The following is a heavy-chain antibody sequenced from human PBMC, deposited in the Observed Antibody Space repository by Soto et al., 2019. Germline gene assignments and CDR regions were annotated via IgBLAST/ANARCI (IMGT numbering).Heavy chain of an antibody. CDR3: ASDPGYSSSWYDAFDI. Sequence: QVQLVQSGAEVKKPGASVKVSCKASGYTFTSYGISWVRQAPGQGLEWMVWISAYNGNTNYAQKLQGRVTMTTDTSTSTAYMELRSVRSDDTAVYYCASDPGYSSSWYDAFDIWGQGTMVTVSS. CDR2: ISAYNGNT. V-gene: IGHV1-18*01. J-gene: IGHJ3*02. CDR1: GYTFTSYG. D-gene: IGHD6-13*01.